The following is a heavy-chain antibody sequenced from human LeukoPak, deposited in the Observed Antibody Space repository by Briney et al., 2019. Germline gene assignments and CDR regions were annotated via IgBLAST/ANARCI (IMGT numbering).Heavy chain of an antibody. CDR1: GFTFSSYS. D-gene: IGHD3-10*01. V-gene: IGHV3-48*04. J-gene: IGHJ4*03. Sequence: GGSLRLSCAASGFTFSSYSMNWVRQAPGKGLEWVSYISSSGSPISYADSVKGRFTISRDNAKNSLYLQMNSLRAEDTAVYYCARGAGGYFDSWGQGTLVTVSS. CDR3: ARGAGGYFDS. CDR2: ISSSGSPI.